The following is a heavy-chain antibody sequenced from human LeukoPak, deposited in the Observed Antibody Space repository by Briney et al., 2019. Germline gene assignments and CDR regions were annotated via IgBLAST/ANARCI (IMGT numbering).Heavy chain of an antibody. CDR1: GYTFTSYY. CDR3: APSWGSSGWYSWFDP. D-gene: IGHD6-19*01. Sequence: ASVKVSCKASGYTFTSYYMHWVRQAPGQGLEWMGGFDPEDGETIYAQKFQGRVTMTEDTSTDTAYMEVSSLRSEDTAVYYCAPSWGSSGWYSWFDPWGQGTLVTVSS. J-gene: IGHJ5*02. V-gene: IGHV1-24*01. CDR2: FDPEDGET.